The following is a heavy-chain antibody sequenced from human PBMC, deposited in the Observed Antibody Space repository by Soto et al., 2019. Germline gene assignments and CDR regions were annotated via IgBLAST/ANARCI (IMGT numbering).Heavy chain of an antibody. CDR1: GFSFSYYY. CDR3: VRLEAPGYYYYAFDV. V-gene: IGHV3-11*06. Sequence: PGGSLRLSCAASGFSFSYYYMTWIRQSPGKGLEWVSYITTGSYRKYADSVEGRFTISRDNAKNSLYLQMNSLRVEDTAVYYCVRLEAPGYYYYAFDVWGQGTAVTVSS. CDR2: ITTGSYR. J-gene: IGHJ6*02.